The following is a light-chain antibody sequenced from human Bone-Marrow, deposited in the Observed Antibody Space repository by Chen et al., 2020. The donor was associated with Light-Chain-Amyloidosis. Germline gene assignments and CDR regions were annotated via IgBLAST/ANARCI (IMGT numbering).Light chain of an antibody. V-gene: IGLV2-14*03. J-gene: IGLJ3*02. Sequence: QSALTQPASVSGAPGQSITISCTGASSDVDGYDYVSWYQQHPGKAPKLIIYEVTHRPSGVSDRFSGSKSGNTASLTISGLQTKDEADYYCNSYSRSSTVFGGGTKLTVL. CDR2: EVT. CDR1: SSDVDGYDY. CDR3: NSYSRSSTV.